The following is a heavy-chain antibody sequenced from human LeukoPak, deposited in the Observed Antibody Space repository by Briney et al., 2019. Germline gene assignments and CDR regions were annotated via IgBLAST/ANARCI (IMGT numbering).Heavy chain of an antibody. CDR3: ARALRGYSYGTDY. Sequence: GSLRLSCAASGFTFSSYSMNWVRQAPGKGLEWVSYISSSSSTIYYADSVKGRFTISRDNAKNSLYLQMNSLRAEDTAVYYCARALRGYSYGTDYWGQGTLVTVSS. V-gene: IGHV3-48*01. D-gene: IGHD5-18*01. J-gene: IGHJ4*02. CDR2: ISSSSSTI. CDR1: GFTFSSYS.